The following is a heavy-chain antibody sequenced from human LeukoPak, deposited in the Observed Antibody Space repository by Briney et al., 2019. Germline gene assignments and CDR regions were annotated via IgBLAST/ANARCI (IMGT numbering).Heavy chain of an antibody. D-gene: IGHD6-6*01. V-gene: IGHV4-59*07. J-gene: IGHJ4*02. CDR3: ERWRDSRSGRGFDY. Sequence: PSDTLSLTCTVSGLYFSSHFWSWFRQPPGKGLEWIAYISYSGTTNYSPSLKSRATISVDTSRHQFSLNLPSVTAADTAVYDCERWRDSRSGRGFDYWGQGTLVTVSS. CDR2: ISYSGTT. CDR1: GLYFSSHF.